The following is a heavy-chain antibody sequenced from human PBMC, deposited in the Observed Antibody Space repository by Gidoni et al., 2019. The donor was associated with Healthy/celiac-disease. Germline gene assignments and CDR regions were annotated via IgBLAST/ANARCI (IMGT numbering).Heavy chain of an antibody. CDR1: GGSFSGYY. Sequence: QVQLQQWGAGLLKPSETLSLTCAVYGGSFSGYYWSWIRQPPGKGLEWIGEINHSGSTNYNPSLKSRVTISVDTSKNQFSLKLSSVTAADTAVYYCARGGEGGIVVVPAAIQYYFDYWGQGTLVTVSS. CDR2: INHSGST. J-gene: IGHJ4*02. V-gene: IGHV4-34*01. D-gene: IGHD2-2*02. CDR3: ARGGEGGIVVVPAAIQYYFDY.